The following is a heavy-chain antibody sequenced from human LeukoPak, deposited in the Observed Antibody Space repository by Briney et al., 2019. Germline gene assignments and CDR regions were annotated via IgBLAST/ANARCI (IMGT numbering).Heavy chain of an antibody. D-gene: IGHD3-9*01. CDR2: IIPIFDTA. V-gene: IGHV1-69*13. CDR3: ARETSYYDILTGYFYYFDY. Sequence: SVKVSCKASGGTFSSYAISWVRQAPGQGLEWMGGIIPIFDTANYAQKFQGRVTITADESTSTAYMELSSLRSEDTAVYYCARETSYYDILTGYFYYFDYWGQGTLVTVSS. CDR1: GGTFSSYA. J-gene: IGHJ4*02.